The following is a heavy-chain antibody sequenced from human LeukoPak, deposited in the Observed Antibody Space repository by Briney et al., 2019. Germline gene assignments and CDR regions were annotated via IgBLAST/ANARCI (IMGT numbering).Heavy chain of an antibody. Sequence: PSETLSLTCAVYGGSFSGYYWSWIRQPPGKGLEWIGEINHSGSTNYNPSLKSRVTISVDTSKNQFSLKLSSVTAADTAVYYCARAGYGEFWFDPWGQGTLVTVSS. J-gene: IGHJ5*02. CDR3: ARAGYGEFWFDP. D-gene: IGHD4-17*01. V-gene: IGHV4-34*01. CDR2: INHSGST. CDR1: GGSFSGYY.